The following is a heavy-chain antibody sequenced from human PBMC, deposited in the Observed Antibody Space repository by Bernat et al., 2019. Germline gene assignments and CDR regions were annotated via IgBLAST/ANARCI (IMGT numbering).Heavy chain of an antibody. D-gene: IGHD2/OR15-2a*01. CDR1: RFTFNNYA. CDR2: ISFDGSNT. Sequence: QVQLVESGGGMVQPGRSLRLSCAASRFTFNNYAMHWVRQAPGKGLEWMASISFDGSNTFYTDAVKGRFTISRDNSKNTLYLQMDSLRPEDTAVYHCVRRNNAFDIWGQGTMVTVSS. CDR3: VRRNNAFDI. V-gene: IGHV3-30-3*01. J-gene: IGHJ3*02.